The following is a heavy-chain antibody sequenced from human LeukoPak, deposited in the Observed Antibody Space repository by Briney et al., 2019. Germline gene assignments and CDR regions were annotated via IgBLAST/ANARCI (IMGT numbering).Heavy chain of an antibody. V-gene: IGHV4-34*01. J-gene: IGHJ5*02. CDR2: INHSGST. CDR1: GGSFSGYY. CDR3: ARGGARSRNNWFDP. Sequence: PSETLSLTCAVYGGSFSGYYWSWIRQPPGKGLEWIGEINHSGSTNYNPSLKSRVTISVDTSKNQFSLKLSSVTAADTAAYYCARGGARSRNNWFDPWGQGTLVTVSS. D-gene: IGHD1-26*01.